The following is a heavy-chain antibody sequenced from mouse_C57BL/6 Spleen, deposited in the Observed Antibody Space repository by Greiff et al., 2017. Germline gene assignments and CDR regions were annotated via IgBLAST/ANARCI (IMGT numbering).Heavy chain of an antibody. J-gene: IGHJ3*01. CDR2: IDPSDSYT. Sequence: QVKLQQPGAELVMPGASVKLSCKASGYTFTSYWMHWVKQTPGQGLEWIGEIDPSDSYTTYNQKFKGKFTMSGDKYCRTAYMQTSRLTSEYSSVYYCARGDYDWFAYWGQGTLVTVSA. V-gene: IGHV1-69*01. CDR3: ARGDYDWFAY. D-gene: IGHD2-4*01. CDR1: GYTFTSYW.